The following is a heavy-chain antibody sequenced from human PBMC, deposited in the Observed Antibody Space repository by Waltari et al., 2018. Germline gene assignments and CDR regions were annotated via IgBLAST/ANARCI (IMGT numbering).Heavy chain of an antibody. Sequence: EVQVLESGGGLGQPGGSLRLTCAAYGSISNNYAKIWVRQAPGKGLEWVSGINGYGDKTYYADSVKGRFTLSRDNSRNTLSLQMNSLRAEDTAVYYCAKAHFYDTSGYIEHWGQGTLVTVSS. CDR2: INGYGDKT. CDR3: AKAHFYDTSGYIEH. CDR1: GSISNNYA. V-gene: IGHV3-23*01. J-gene: IGHJ5*02. D-gene: IGHD3-22*01.